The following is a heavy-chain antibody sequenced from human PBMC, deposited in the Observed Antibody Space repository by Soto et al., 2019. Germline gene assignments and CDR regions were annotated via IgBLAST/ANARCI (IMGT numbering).Heavy chain of an antibody. CDR2: IYSGGST. J-gene: IGHJ4*02. CDR1: GVTVSSNY. D-gene: IGHD5-18*01. Sequence: EVQLVESGGGLVQPGGSLRLSCAASGVTVSSNYMSWVRQAPGKWLEWVSVIYSGGSTYYADSVKGRFTISRDNSKNTLYFQMNSLRAEDTAVYYCARHGYNYGGGYFDYWGQGTLVPVSS. V-gene: IGHV3-66*04. CDR3: ARHGYNYGGGYFDY.